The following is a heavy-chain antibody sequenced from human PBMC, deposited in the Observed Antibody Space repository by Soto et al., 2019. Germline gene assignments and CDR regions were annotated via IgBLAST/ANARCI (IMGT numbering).Heavy chain of an antibody. J-gene: IGHJ5*02. CDR2: ISPTGDRL. D-gene: IGHD3-10*01. Sequence: ASLKGSCKASEFTFSGHYMHWVRQAPGQRLEWMGIISPTGDRLNYAQKFQGRVTITRDTSTSTVYMDLSSLRYDDTAVYYCATDNSEHYGTPDASSWFDTWGEGNLVTVSS. CDR3: ATDNSEHYGTPDASSWFDT. CDR1: EFTFSGHY. V-gene: IGHV1-46*01.